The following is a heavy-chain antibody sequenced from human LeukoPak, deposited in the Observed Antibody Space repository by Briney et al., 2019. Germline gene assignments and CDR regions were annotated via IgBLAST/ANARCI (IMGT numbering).Heavy chain of an antibody. Sequence: GGSLRLSCSASGFTFSDYAMHWVRQAPGKGLEYVSAISTDGGGTYYVNSVKGRFTISRDNSKNTLYLQMGSLRAEDMAVYYCARYGSGSYYHYWGQGTLVTVSS. V-gene: IGHV3-64*01. CDR1: GFTFSDYA. D-gene: IGHD3-10*01. J-gene: IGHJ4*02. CDR2: ISTDGGGT. CDR3: ARYGSGSYYHY.